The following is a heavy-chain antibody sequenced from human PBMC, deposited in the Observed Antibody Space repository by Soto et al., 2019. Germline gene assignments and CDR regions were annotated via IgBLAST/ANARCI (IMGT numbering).Heavy chain of an antibody. CDR1: GGSISSSSYY. CDR2: IYYSGST. V-gene: IGHV4-39*02. J-gene: IGHJ6*02. Sequence: SETLSLTCSVSGGSISSSSYYWGWIRQPPGKGLEWIGSIYYSGSTYYNPSLKSRVTISVDTSKNQFSLKLSSVTAADTAVYYCAREDHYYYYYGMDVWGQGTTVTVSS. CDR3: AREDHYYYYYGMDV.